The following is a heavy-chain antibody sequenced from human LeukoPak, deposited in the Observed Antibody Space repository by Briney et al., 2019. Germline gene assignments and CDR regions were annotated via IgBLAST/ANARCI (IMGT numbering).Heavy chain of an antibody. CDR3: ARDLDYYDSSGSGWFDP. CDR2: VSTYNGNT. V-gene: IGHV1-18*01. Sequence: GASVKVSCKASGYSFSRYGISWVRQAPGQGLEWMGWVSTYNGNTNYAQKFQGRVTMTTDTSTNTAYMELRSLRSDDTAVYHCARDLDYYDSSGSGWFDPWGQGTLVTVSS. CDR1: GYSFSRYG. D-gene: IGHD3-22*01. J-gene: IGHJ5*02.